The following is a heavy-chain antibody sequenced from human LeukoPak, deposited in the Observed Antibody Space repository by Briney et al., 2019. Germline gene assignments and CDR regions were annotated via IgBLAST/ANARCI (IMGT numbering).Heavy chain of an antibody. CDR3: ASTSGTTSQPFDY. Sequence: PSETLSLTGTVSGGSISSYYWNWIRQPPGKGLEWIGYIYSSGSTNYNPSLKSRVTISLDTSKNQFSLKLSSVTAADTAVYYCASTSGTTSQPFDYWGQGTLVTVSS. J-gene: IGHJ4*02. CDR1: GGSISSYY. CDR2: IYSSGST. V-gene: IGHV4-4*09. D-gene: IGHD1-1*01.